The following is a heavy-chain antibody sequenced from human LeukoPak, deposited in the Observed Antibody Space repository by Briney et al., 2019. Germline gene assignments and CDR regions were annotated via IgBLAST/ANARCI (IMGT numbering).Heavy chain of an antibody. CDR1: GYTFTGYS. Sequence: ASVKVSCKASGYTFTGYSMHWVRQAPGQGLEWMGWINPNSGGTNYAQNFQGRVTMTRDTFISTAYMELSRLRFDDTAVYYCARGYFDTSGYYNLGLDYWGQGTLVTVSS. D-gene: IGHD3-22*01. CDR3: ARGYFDTSGYYNLGLDY. J-gene: IGHJ4*02. CDR2: INPNSGGT. V-gene: IGHV1-2*02.